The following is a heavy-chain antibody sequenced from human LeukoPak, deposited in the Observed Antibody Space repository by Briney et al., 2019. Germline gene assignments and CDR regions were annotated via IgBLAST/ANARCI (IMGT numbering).Heavy chain of an antibody. CDR2: IYYSGST. CDR3: ARATKRQDIVVVPAAHDYYYYMDV. Sequence: SETLSLTCTVSGGSISSSSYYWGWIRQPPGKGLEWIGSIYYSGSTYYNPSLKSRVTISVDTSKNQFSLKLSSVTAADTAVYYCARATKRQDIVVVPAAHDYYYYMDVWGKGTTVTVSS. J-gene: IGHJ6*03. D-gene: IGHD2-2*01. CDR1: GGSISSSSYY. V-gene: IGHV4-39*07.